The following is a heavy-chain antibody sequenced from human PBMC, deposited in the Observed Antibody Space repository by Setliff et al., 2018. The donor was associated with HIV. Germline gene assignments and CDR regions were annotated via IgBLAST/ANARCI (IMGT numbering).Heavy chain of an antibody. CDR2: IHYSGNT. D-gene: IGHD3-22*01. CDR3: ARVRGDDYSGHIDH. J-gene: IGHJ4*02. Sequence: SETLSLTCTVSGASISSGGFYWNWIRQRPGKGLEWIGHIHYSGNTYYNPSLKSRLSISLVTSTNHFSLKLMSMTAADTAVYYCARVRGDDYSGHIDHWGRGTLVTVSA. CDR1: GASISSGGFY. V-gene: IGHV4-31*03.